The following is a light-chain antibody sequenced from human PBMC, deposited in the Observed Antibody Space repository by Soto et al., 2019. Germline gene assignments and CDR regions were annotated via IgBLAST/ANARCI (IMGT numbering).Light chain of an antibody. CDR1: QGISTY. Sequence: TQSPSSLSASVGDRVTITCRASQGISTYLVWYQQRPGQAPRLLIYQTSIRAAGIPARFSASGTGTDFTLTISDVQPEDFAVYYCHQRQSWPRTFGQGTKVDI. J-gene: IGKJ1*01. CDR3: HQRQSWPRT. CDR2: QTS. V-gene: IGKV3D-11*01.